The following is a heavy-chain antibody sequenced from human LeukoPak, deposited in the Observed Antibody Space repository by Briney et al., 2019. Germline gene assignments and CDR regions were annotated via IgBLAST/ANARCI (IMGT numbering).Heavy chain of an antibody. D-gene: IGHD3-10*01. Sequence: SETLSLTCTVSGGSFSTYYWSWIRQPAGKGLEWIGHIYTSGTTNYNPSLKSRVTMSIDTSKNQFSLKLSSVTAAATAIYYCARDAKYYYGSRTYFFFEYWGQGTLLTVSS. J-gene: IGHJ4*02. CDR1: GGSFSTYY. CDR3: ARDAKYYYGSRTYFFFEY. V-gene: IGHV4-4*07. CDR2: IYTSGTT.